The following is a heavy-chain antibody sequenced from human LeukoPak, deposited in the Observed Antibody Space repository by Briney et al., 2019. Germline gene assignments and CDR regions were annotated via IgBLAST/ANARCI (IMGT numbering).Heavy chain of an antibody. CDR3: AAVVTNVGGYDGGGDY. CDR2: IVVGSGNT. J-gene: IGHJ4*02. CDR1: GFTFTSSA. Sequence: SVKVSCKASGFTFTSSAMQWVRQARGQRLEWIGWIVVGSGNTNYAQKFQERVTITRDMFTSTAYMELSSLRSEDTAVYYCAAVVTNVGGYDGGGDYWGQGTLVTVSS. V-gene: IGHV1-58*02. D-gene: IGHD5-12*01.